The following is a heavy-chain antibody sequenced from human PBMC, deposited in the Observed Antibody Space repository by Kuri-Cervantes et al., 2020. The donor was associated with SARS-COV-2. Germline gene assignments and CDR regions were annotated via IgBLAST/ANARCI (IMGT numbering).Heavy chain of an antibody. D-gene: IGHD6-19*01. CDR3: AKPSVAREYSWFDP. Sequence: GESLKISCVASGFTFSGYGMHWVRQAPGKGLEWVAVISYDGSARYYADSVKGRFTISRDNSKNTLYLQLNSLTPEDTAVYYCAKPSVAREYSWFDPWGQGTLVTVSS. J-gene: IGHJ5*02. CDR1: GFTFSGYG. CDR2: ISYDGSAR. V-gene: IGHV3-30*18.